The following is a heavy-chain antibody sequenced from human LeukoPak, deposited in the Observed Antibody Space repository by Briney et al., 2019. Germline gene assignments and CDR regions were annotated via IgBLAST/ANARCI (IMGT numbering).Heavy chain of an antibody. Sequence: ASVKVSCKASGYTFTSYGISWVRQAPGQGLEWMGWISVYNGNTYYAQNLQGRVTMTTNTSTSTAYMELRSLRSDDMAIYYCAREGRYYYYYMDVWGKGTTVTVSS. J-gene: IGHJ6*03. CDR1: GYTFTSYG. V-gene: IGHV1-18*03. CDR3: AREGRYYYYYMDV. CDR2: ISVYNGNT.